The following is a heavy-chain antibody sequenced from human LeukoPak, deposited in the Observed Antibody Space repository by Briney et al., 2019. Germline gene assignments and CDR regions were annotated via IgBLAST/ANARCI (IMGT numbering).Heavy chain of an antibody. V-gene: IGHV5-51*03. CDR3: ARFALTSSLDY. CDR1: GYIFTSYW. J-gene: IGHJ4*02. Sequence: GGSLQISCKGSGYIFTSYWSGWGGRLPGKGLEGMGLIYPGKSDTSYSPLFQGQVTLSVDRSISTAYLHWSGLKASDTAIYYCARFALTSSLDYWGQGNLVTVSS. D-gene: IGHD6-13*01. CDR2: IYPGKSDT.